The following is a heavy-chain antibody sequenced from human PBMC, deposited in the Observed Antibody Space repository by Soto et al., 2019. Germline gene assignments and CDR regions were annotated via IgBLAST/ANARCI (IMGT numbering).Heavy chain of an antibody. CDR2: IGPYGNSI. CDR1: GGSISSSNW. Sequence: LSLTCAVSGGSISSSNWWSWVRQPPGKGLEWVSYIGPYGNSIYYADSVKGRFTISRDDATKSLHLHMNSLRTDDTAVYYCARDDHTYGVYWGQGTPVTVSS. V-gene: IGHV3-11*01. D-gene: IGHD2-21*01. J-gene: IGHJ4*02. CDR3: ARDDHTYGVY.